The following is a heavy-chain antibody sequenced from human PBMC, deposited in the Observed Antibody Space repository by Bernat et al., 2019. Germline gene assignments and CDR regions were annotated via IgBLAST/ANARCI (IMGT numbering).Heavy chain of an antibody. CDR1: GFTFSNAW. V-gene: IGHV3-15*07. CDR2: IKSKTDGGTT. CDR3: TTDFNDSSGYYYVAFDI. D-gene: IGHD3-22*01. Sequence: VQLVESGGGVVQPGGSLRLSCAASGFTFSNAWMNWVRQAPGKGLEWVGRIKSKTDGGTTDYAAPVKGRFTISRDDSKNTLYLQMNSLKTEDTAVYYCTTDFNDSSGYYYVAFDIWGQGTMVTVSS. J-gene: IGHJ3*02.